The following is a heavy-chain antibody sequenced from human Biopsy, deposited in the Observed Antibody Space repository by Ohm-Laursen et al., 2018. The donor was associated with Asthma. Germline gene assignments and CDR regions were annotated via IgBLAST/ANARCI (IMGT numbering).Heavy chain of an antibody. CDR3: SRDRGESDYDFGRYDY. CDR1: GFTFSTYS. V-gene: IGHV3-21*01. CDR2: ISSTSTYI. D-gene: IGHD5-12*01. J-gene: IGHJ4*01. Sequence: SLRLSCAASGFTFSTYSMNWVRQAPGKGLEWVSSISSTSTYIYYADSAKGRFTISRDNAKNALYLQMNSLRAEDAAVYYCSRDRGESDYDFGRYDYWGQGTLVTVSS.